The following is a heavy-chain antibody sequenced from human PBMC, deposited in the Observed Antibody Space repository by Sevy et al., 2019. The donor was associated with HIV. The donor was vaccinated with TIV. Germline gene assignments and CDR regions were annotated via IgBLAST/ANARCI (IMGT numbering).Heavy chain of an antibody. J-gene: IGHJ4*02. V-gene: IGHV1-18*01. D-gene: IGHD6-19*01. CDR1: GYTFTSYG. CDR3: AGGRPAIEVAGIEY. CDR2: ISTYNGNT. Sequence: ASVKVSCKASGYTFTSYGISWVRQAPGQGLEWMGWISTYNGNTNYAQKLQGRVTMTTDTSTGTVYMELRSLRSDDTVVYYCAGGRPAIEVAGIEYWGQGTLGTVSS.